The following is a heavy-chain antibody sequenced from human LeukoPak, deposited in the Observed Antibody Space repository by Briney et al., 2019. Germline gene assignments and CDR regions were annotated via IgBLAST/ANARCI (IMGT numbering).Heavy chain of an antibody. V-gene: IGHV5-51*01. CDR3: ARTSMVRGVVYWFDP. J-gene: IGHJ5*02. D-gene: IGHD3-10*01. CDR1: GYSFTSYY. CDR2: IYPGGSDV. Sequence: GESLKISCQGSGYSFTSYYIAWVRQMPGKGLEWMGIIYPGGSDVSYSPSFQGQVTMSVDKSISTAYLQWSSLKASDTAMYYCARTSMVRGVVYWFDPWGQGTLVTVSS.